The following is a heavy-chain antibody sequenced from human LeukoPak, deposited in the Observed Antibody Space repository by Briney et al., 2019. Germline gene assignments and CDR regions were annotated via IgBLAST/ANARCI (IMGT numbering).Heavy chain of an antibody. J-gene: IGHJ4*02. V-gene: IGHV1-2*02. CDR1: GYTFTGYY. Sequence: ASVKVSCKASGYTFTGYYMHWVRQAPGQGLEWMGWINPNSGGTHYAQRFQGRVTMTRDTSISTAYMELSRLRSDDTAIYYCARVGRIAARPRPLDYWGQGTLVTVSS. CDR3: ARVGRIAARPRPLDY. D-gene: IGHD6-6*01. CDR2: INPNSGGT.